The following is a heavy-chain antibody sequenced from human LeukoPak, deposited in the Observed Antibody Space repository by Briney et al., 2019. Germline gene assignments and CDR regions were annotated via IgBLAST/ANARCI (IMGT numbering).Heavy chain of an antibody. J-gene: IGHJ6*02. V-gene: IGHV3-21*01. D-gene: IGHD3-3*01. Sequence: GGSLRLSCAASGFTFSSYSMNWVRQAPGKGLEWVSSISGGSTYIDYADSVKGRFTISRDNAKNSLFLQMNSLRGEDTALYYCARDKGFFSGMDVWGQGTTVTVSS. CDR3: ARDKGFFSGMDV. CDR2: ISGGSTYI. CDR1: GFTFSSYS.